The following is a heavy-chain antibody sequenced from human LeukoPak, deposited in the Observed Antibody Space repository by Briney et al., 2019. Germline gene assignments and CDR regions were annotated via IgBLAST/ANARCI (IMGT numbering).Heavy chain of an antibody. CDR1: GGSISSGGYY. V-gene: IGHV4-31*03. CDR3: ARLTIFGVVITGFNWFDP. CDR2: IYYSGTA. D-gene: IGHD3-3*01. Sequence: SETLSLTCTVSGGSISSGGYYWSWVRQHPEKGLEWIVYIYYSGTAYYNPSLKSRVTISVDTSKNQFSLKLSSVTAADTAVYYCARLTIFGVVITGFNWFDPWGQGTLVTVSS. J-gene: IGHJ5*02.